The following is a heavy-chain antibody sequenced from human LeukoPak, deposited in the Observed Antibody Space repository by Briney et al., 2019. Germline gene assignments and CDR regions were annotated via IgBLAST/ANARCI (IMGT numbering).Heavy chain of an antibody. V-gene: IGHV3-72*01. D-gene: IGHD3-3*01. J-gene: IGHJ4*02. CDR1: GFTFSSYA. Sequence: PGGSLRLSCAASGFTFSSYAMSWVRQAPGKGLEWVGRTRNKANSYTTEYAASVKGRFTISRDDSKNSLYLQMSSLKTEDTAVYYCARVALRRGYFDYWGQGTLVTVSS. CDR2: TRNKANSYTT. CDR3: ARVALRRGYFDY.